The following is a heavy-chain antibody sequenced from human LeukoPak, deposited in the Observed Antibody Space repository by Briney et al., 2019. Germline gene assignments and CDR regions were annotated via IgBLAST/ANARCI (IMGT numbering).Heavy chain of an antibody. CDR3: ARQYSSGWPPGWFDP. J-gene: IGHJ5*02. CDR2: IYYSGST. D-gene: IGHD6-19*01. CDR1: GVPISSSSYY. Sequence: PSETLSHTCTVSGVPISSSSYYWRWIRQPPGKGLEWFGSIYYSGSTYYNPALKSRVTISVDTSKNQSSLKLSSVTAADTAVYYCARQYSSGWPPGWFDPWGQGTLVTVSS. V-gene: IGHV4-39*01.